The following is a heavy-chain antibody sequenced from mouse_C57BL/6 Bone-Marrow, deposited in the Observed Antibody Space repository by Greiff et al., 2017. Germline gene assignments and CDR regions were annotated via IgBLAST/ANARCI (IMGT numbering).Heavy chain of an antibody. Sequence: VQLQQSGAELVKPGASVKISCKASGYAFSSYWMNWVKQRPGKGLEWIGQIYPGDGDTNYNGKFKGKATLTADKSSSNAYMQLSRLTCEVSAVYFWARSPYYYGSSFDYGGQGTTLTVSA. CDR2: IYPGDGDT. V-gene: IGHV1-80*01. CDR3: ARSPYYYGSSFDY. D-gene: IGHD1-1*01. CDR1: GYAFSSYW. J-gene: IGHJ2*01.